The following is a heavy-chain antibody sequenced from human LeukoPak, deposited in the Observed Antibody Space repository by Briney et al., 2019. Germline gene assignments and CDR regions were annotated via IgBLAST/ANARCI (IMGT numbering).Heavy chain of an antibody. J-gene: IGHJ4*02. D-gene: IGHD3-3*01. CDR1: GYTFTSYY. Sequence: GASVKVSCKASGYTFTSYYMHWVRQAPGQGLEWMGIINPSGGSTSYAQKFQGRVTMTRDTSTSTVYMELSSLRSEDTAVYYCARDRVTIFGVVIGPFDYWGQGTLVTVSS. CDR3: ARDRVTIFGVVIGPFDY. CDR2: INPSGGST. V-gene: IGHV1-46*01.